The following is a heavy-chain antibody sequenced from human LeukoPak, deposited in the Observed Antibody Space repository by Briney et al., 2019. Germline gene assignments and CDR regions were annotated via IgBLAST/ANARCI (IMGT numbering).Heavy chain of an antibody. J-gene: IGHJ6*03. V-gene: IGHV3-21*01. CDR1: GFTFSRYA. CDR3: ARVMAGYSYMDV. Sequence: PGGSLRLSCAASGFTFSRYAMNWVRQAPGKGLEWVSSISTTSSRSYIHYADSMKGRFTSSRDNAKSSLYLEMNSLRAEDTAVYYCARVMAGYSYMDVWGKGTTVTVSS. D-gene: IGHD3-10*01. CDR2: ISTTSSRSYI.